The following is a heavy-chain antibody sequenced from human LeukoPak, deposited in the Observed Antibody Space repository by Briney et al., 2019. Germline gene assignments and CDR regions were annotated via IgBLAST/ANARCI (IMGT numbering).Heavy chain of an antibody. Sequence: GGSLRLSCVASGFTFSSYGMSWVRQAPGKGLEWVSAISDSGGNTYYADSVKGRFTISRDNAKNSLYLQMNSLRAEDTAVYYCVYSGDYEKGYWGQGTLVTVSS. CDR2: ISDSGGNT. V-gene: IGHV3-23*01. CDR3: VYSGDYEKGY. J-gene: IGHJ4*02. CDR1: GFTFSSYG. D-gene: IGHD4-17*01.